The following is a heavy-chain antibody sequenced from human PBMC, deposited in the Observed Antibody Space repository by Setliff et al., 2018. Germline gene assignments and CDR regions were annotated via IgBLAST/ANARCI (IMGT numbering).Heavy chain of an antibody. Sequence: GGSLRLSCAAAGFTFSNSAMTWVRQGPGKGLEWVSYISGSSSYTDYADFVKGRFTISRDNTKNSLYLQMNSLRAEDTAVYYCARVRGGRDYWGQGTLVTVSS. V-gene: IGHV3-11*05. CDR2: ISGSSSYT. CDR1: GFTFSNSA. D-gene: IGHD3-10*01. CDR3: ARVRGGRDY. J-gene: IGHJ4*02.